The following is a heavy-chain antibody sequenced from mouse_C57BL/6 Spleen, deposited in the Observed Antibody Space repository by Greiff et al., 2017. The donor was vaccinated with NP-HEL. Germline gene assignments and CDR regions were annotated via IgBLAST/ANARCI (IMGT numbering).Heavy chain of an antibody. Sequence: VQLQQPGAELVKPGASVKLSCKASGYTFTSYWMQWVKQRPGQGLEWIGEIDPSDSYTNYNQKFKVKATLTVDTSSSTAYMQLSSLTSEDSAVYYCARIGLLGFDYWGQGTTLTVSS. CDR2: IDPSDSYT. CDR3: ARIGLLGFDY. CDR1: GYTFTSYW. J-gene: IGHJ2*01. V-gene: IGHV1-50*01. D-gene: IGHD2-3*01.